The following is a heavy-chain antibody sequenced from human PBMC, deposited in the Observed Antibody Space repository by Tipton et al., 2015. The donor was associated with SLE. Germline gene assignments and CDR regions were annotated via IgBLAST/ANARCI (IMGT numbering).Heavy chain of an antibody. V-gene: IGHV4-59*08. CDR2: IYYSGST. CDR1: GDSINSYY. J-gene: IGHJ4*02. CDR3: ARSSSGYYVDY. D-gene: IGHD3-22*01. Sequence: TLSLTCTVSGDSINSYYWSWIRQPPGKGLEWIGYIYYSGSTNYNPSLKSRVTISVDTSKNQFSLRLSSVTAADTAVYYCARSSSGYYVDYWGQGTLVTVSS.